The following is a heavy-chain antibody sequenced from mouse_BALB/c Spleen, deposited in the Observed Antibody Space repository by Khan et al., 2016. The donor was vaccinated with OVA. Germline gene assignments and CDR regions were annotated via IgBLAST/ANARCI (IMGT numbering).Heavy chain of an antibody. CDR2: IWAGGST. Sequence: QVQLKESGPGLVAPSQSLSITCTVSGFSLTSYGVHWVRQPPGKGLEWLGVIWAGGSTNYNSALMSRLSLSNDNSKSQVFLKMTSLQTDDTAMYDCARLDDIWGQGTTLTVSS. J-gene: IGHJ2*01. D-gene: IGHD1-3*01. V-gene: IGHV2-9*02. CDR3: ARLDDI. CDR1: GFSLTSYG.